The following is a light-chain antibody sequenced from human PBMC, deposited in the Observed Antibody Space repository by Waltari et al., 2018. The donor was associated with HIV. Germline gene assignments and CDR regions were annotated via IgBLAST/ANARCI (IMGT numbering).Light chain of an antibody. J-gene: IGKJ3*01. CDR3: MQGTHRPFA. CDR1: QSLVYTNGFTF. CDR2: NVS. Sequence: VVMTQSPLSLPVTLGQPASISCRPSQSLVYTNGFTFLNWFHQRPGQSPRRLIYNVSKRDSGVPDRFSGSGSVTDFTLNISRVEAEDVGVYYCMQGTHRPFAFGPGTKVDLK. V-gene: IGKV2-30*01.